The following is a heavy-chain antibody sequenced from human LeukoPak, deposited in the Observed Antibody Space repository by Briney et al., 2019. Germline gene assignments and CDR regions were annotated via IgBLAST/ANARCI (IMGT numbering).Heavy chain of an antibody. D-gene: IGHD3-3*01. CDR3: ARQGPNYDFWSGYQADYYYYMDV. J-gene: IGHJ6*03. CDR2: IYPGDSDT. Sequence: GESLKISCKGSGYSFTSYWIGWVRQMPGKGLEWMGIIYPGDSDTRYSPSFQGQVTISADKSISTAYLQWSSLKASDTAMYYCARQGPNYDFWSGYQADYYYYMDVWGKGTTVTVSS. V-gene: IGHV5-51*01. CDR1: GYSFTSYW.